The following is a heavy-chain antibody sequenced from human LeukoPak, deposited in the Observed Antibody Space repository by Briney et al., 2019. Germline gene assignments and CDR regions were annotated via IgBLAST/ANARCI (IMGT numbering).Heavy chain of an antibody. Sequence: GGSLRLSCVASGFTFSSYAMHWVRQAPGKGLEWVAVISYDGSNKYYADSVKGRFTISRDNSKNTLYLQMNSLRAEDTAVYYCARGGGNAVAGEVDYWGQGTLVTVSS. CDR3: ARGGGNAVAGEVDY. CDR1: GFTFSSYA. J-gene: IGHJ4*02. CDR2: ISYDGSNK. D-gene: IGHD6-19*01. V-gene: IGHV3-30*04.